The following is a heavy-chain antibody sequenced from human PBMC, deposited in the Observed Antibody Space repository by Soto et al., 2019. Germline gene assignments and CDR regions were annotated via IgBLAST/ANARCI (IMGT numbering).Heavy chain of an antibody. J-gene: IGHJ4*02. CDR3: ARDRGKQQLLFH. D-gene: IGHD6-13*01. V-gene: IGHV4-4*02. CDR2: IYHSGST. CDR1: VVSISSSNW. Sequence: PSETLSLTCAVSVVSISSSNWWSWVRQPPGKGLEWIGEIYHSGSTNYNPSLKSRVTISVDKSKNQFSLKLSSVTAADTAVYYCARDRGKQQLLFHWGQGTLVTVSS.